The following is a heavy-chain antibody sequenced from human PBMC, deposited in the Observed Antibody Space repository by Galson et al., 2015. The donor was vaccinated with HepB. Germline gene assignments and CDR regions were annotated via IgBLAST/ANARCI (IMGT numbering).Heavy chain of an antibody. J-gene: IGHJ4*02. CDR3: AKDHCNGGSCYHFDY. CDR1: GFTFSSSG. D-gene: IGHD2-15*01. V-gene: IGHV3-30*18. Sequence: SLRLSCAASGFTFSSSGMHWVRQAPGKGLEWVAVISYDEFNKYYADSVKGRFTISRDISKNTLYLQMNSLRTEDTAVYYCAKDHCNGGSCYHFDYWGQGTLVTVSS. CDR2: ISYDEFNK.